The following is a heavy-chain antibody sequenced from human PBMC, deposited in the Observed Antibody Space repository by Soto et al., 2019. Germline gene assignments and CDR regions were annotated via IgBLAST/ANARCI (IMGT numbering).Heavy chain of an antibody. CDR2: IYYSGST. D-gene: IGHD4-17*01. Sequence: SETLSLTCTVSGGSISSSSYYWGWIRQPPGKGLEWIGSIYYSGSTYYNPSLKSRVTISVDTSKNQFSLKLSSVTAADTAVYYCARRAYGDSHIDYWGQGTLVTVSS. CDR3: ARRAYGDSHIDY. CDR1: GGSISSSSYY. J-gene: IGHJ4*02. V-gene: IGHV4-39*01.